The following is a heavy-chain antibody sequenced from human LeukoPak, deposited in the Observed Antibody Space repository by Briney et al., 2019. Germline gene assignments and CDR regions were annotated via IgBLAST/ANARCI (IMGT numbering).Heavy chain of an antibody. CDR3: ARYCSSTSCDRSWFDP. CDR2: INHSGST. CDR1: GGSFSGYY. D-gene: IGHD2-2*01. J-gene: IGHJ5*02. Sequence: SETLSLTCAVYGGSFSGYYWSWIRQPPGKGLEWIGEINHSGSTNYNPSLKSRVTISVDTSKNQSSLKLSSVTAADTAVYCCARYCSSTSCDRSWFDPWGQGTLVTVSS. V-gene: IGHV4-34*01.